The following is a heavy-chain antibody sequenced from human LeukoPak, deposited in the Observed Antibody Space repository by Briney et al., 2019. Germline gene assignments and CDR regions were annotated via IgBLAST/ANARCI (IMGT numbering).Heavy chain of an antibody. D-gene: IGHD4-17*01. V-gene: IGHV1-69*05. J-gene: IGHJ4*02. Sequence: SVKVSCEASGGTFSSYAISWVRQAPGQGLEWMGGIIPIFGTANYAQKFQGRVTITTDESTSTAYMELSSLRSEDTAVYYCARVPHGDYARYPFDYWGQGTLVTVSS. CDR1: GGTFSSYA. CDR2: IIPIFGTA. CDR3: ARVPHGDYARYPFDY.